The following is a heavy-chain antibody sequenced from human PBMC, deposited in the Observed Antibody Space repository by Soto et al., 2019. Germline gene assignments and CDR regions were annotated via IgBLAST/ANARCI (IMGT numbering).Heavy chain of an antibody. CDR3: ARDLASSPGY. CDR2: ITPDGTTT. J-gene: IGHJ4*02. D-gene: IGHD2-2*01. Sequence: EVQLVESGGVLVQPGGSLRLSCAASGFTFSSSWMFWVRQAPEKGLVWISRITPDGTTTSYADSVKGRFTISRDNAKNTVYLQMNSLRAEDTAVYYCARDLASSPGYWGQGTLVTVSS. CDR1: GFTFSSSW. V-gene: IGHV3-74*01.